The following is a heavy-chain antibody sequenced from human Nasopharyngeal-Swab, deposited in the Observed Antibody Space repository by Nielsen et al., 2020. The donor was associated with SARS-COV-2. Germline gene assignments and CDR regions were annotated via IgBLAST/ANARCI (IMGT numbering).Heavy chain of an antibody. D-gene: IGHD6-19*01. CDR2: IYYSGST. J-gene: IGHJ4*02. V-gene: IGHV4-59*01. CDR3: ARYYSSGNFDY. Sequence: WIRQPPGKGLEWIGYIYYSGSTNYNPSLKSRVTISVDTSKNQFSLKLSSVTAADTAVYYCARYYSSGNFDYWGQGTLVTVPQ.